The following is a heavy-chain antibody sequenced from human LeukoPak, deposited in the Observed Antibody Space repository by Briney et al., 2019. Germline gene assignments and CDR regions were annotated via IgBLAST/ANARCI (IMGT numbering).Heavy chain of an antibody. Sequence: GGSLRLSCAASGFTFSSYWMSWVRQAPGKGLEWVSYISSSSSTIYYADSVKGRFTISRDNAKNSLYLQMNSLRAEDTAVYYCVKYGGDLGVAFDCWGQGTLVTVSS. CDR1: GFTFSSYW. D-gene: IGHD2-21*01. CDR2: ISSSSSTI. CDR3: VKYGGDLGVAFDC. J-gene: IGHJ4*02. V-gene: IGHV3-48*04.